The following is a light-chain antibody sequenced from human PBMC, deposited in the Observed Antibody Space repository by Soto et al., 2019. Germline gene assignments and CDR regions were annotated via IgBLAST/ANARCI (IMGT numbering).Light chain of an antibody. Sequence: QSVLTQPASASGSPGQSVTISCTGTSSDVGGYNYVSWYQQHPGKAPKLMIYEVNKRPSGVPDRFSASKSGNTASLTVSGLQAEDEADYYCSSYAGSNILFGPGTKVTVL. CDR1: SSDVGGYNY. CDR2: EVN. CDR3: SSYAGSNIL. J-gene: IGLJ1*01. V-gene: IGLV2-8*01.